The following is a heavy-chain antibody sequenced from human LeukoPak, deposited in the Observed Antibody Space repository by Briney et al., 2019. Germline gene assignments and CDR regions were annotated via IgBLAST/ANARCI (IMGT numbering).Heavy chain of an antibody. CDR3: ARDLATIDGIVWYYFEN. CDR2: INPNTGGT. Sequence: ASVKVSCKASGYTFTDHYIHWVRQAPGQGFEWMGWINPNTGGTDYAQKFQDRIAISTYTSISTVYMELSRLKSDDTALYYCARDLATIDGIVWYYFENWGQGTLVTVS. D-gene: IGHD5-12*01. CDR1: GYTFTDHY. J-gene: IGHJ4*02. V-gene: IGHV1-2*02.